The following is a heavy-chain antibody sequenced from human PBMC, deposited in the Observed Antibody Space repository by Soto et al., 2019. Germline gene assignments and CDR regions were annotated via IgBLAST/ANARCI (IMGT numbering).Heavy chain of an antibody. CDR3: ARGSGGSSYSYYGMDV. V-gene: IGHV1-69*12. D-gene: IGHD2-15*01. CDR1: GGTFSSYA. J-gene: IGHJ6*02. Sequence: QVQLVQSGAEVKKPGSSVKVSCKASGGTFSSYAINWVRQAPGQGLEWMGGIIPIFGTANYAQKFHGRVALSATESTRNDYMELSSLRSEDTAVYYCARGSGGSSYSYYGMDVWGQGTTVTVSS. CDR2: IIPIFGTA.